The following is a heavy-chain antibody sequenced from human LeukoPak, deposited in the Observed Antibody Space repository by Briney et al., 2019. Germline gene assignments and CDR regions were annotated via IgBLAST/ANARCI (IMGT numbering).Heavy chain of an antibody. J-gene: IGHJ6*03. D-gene: IGHD2-21*01. CDR2: ISSSSSYI. CDR3: ARGAFTYCGGDGYVYMDV. CDR1: GFTFSSYS. Sequence: GGSLRLSCAASGFTFSSYSMNWVRQAPGKGLEGVSSISSSSSYIYYADSVKGRFTISRDNAKNSLYLQMNSLRAEDTAVYYGARGAFTYCGGDGYVYMDVWGKGTTVTVSS. V-gene: IGHV3-21*01.